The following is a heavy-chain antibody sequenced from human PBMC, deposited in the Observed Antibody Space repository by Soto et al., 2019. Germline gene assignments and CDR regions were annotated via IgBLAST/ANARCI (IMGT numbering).Heavy chain of an antibody. CDR1: GFTISSYA. Sequence: PGGSLRLSCAASGFTISSYAMHWVRQAPGKGLEWVAVISYDGSNKYYADSVKGRFTISRENSKNTLYLQMNSLRAEDTAVYYCARWSYLDYWGQGSRVTISS. V-gene: IGHV3-30-3*01. CDR3: ARWSYLDY. CDR2: ISYDGSNK. D-gene: IGHD3-3*01. J-gene: IGHJ4*02.